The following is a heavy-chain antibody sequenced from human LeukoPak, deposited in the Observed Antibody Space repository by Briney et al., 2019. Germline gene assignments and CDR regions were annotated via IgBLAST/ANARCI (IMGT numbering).Heavy chain of an antibody. J-gene: IGHJ1*01. D-gene: IGHD3-10*02. CDR3: ASPKITVSEYFQH. Sequence: PSETLSLTCTVSGGSISSYYWSWIRQPPGKGLEWIGSLHYGGSTYYNPSLKSRVTISVDTSKNQFSLKLSSVTAADTAAYYCASPKITVSEYFQHWGQGALVTVSS. CDR1: GGSISSYY. V-gene: IGHV4-59*12. CDR2: LHYGGST.